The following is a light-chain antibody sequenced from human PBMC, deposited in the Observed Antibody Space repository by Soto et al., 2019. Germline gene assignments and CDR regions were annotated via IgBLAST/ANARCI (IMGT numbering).Light chain of an antibody. CDR3: QQYGGAPFT. Sequence: EIVLTQSPATLSLSPGERATLSCRASQTVSSSLAWYQQKPGQAPRLLIYEASNRATGIPARFSGSGSGADFTLTISSLEPEDFALYYCQQYGGAPFTFGPGTRVDVK. CDR1: QTVSSS. V-gene: IGKV3-11*01. J-gene: IGKJ3*01. CDR2: EAS.